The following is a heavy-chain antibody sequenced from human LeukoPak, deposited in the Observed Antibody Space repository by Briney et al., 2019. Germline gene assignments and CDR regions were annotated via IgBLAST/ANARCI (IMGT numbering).Heavy chain of an antibody. J-gene: IGHJ6*02. V-gene: IGHV1-18*01. CDR2: ISAYNGNT. CDR3: ARDERDTIFGVVIGRGMDV. Sequence: ASVKVSCKASGYTFTSYGISWVRQAPGQGLEWMGWISAYNGNTNYAQKLQGRVTMTTDTSTSTAYMELRSLRSDDTAVYYCARDERDTIFGVVIGRGMDVWGQGTTVTVSS. D-gene: IGHD3-3*01. CDR1: GYTFTSYG.